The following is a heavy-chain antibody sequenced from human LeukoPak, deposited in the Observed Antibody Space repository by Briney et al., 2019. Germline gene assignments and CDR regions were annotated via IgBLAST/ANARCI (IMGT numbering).Heavy chain of an antibody. CDR3: ATDYGSGSYKFDY. CDR1: GYTLTELS. V-gene: IGHV1-24*01. J-gene: IGHJ4*02. Sequence: ASVKVSCKVSGYTLTELSMHWVRQAPGKGLGWMGGFDPEDGETIYAQKFQGRVTMTEDTPTDTAYMELSSLRSEDTAVYYCATDYGSGSYKFDYWGQGTLVTVSS. D-gene: IGHD3-10*01. CDR2: FDPEDGET.